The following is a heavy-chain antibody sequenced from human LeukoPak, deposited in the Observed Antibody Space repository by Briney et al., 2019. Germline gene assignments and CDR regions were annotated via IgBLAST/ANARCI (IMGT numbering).Heavy chain of an antibody. CDR3: ARPPATYYDFWSGSNAFDI. Sequence: GGSLRLSCAASGFTFSDYYMSWIRQAPGKGLEWVSYISSSGSTIYYADSVKGRFTISRDNSKNTLYLQMNSLRAEDTAVYYCARPPATYYDFWSGSNAFDIWGQGTMVTVSS. D-gene: IGHD3-3*01. J-gene: IGHJ3*02. CDR1: GFTFSDYY. CDR2: ISSSGSTI. V-gene: IGHV3-11*04.